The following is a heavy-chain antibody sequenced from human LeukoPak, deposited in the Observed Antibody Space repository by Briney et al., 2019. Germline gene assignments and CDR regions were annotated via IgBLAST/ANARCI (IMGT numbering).Heavy chain of an antibody. CDR3: ARESPGTNDAFDI. V-gene: IGHV1-18*01. J-gene: IGHJ3*02. CDR1: GYTFTSYG. CDR2: ISAYNGNT. Sequence: ASVKVSCKASGYTFTSYGISWVRQAPGQGLEWMGWISAYNGNTNYAQKLQGRVTMTTDTSTSTAYVGLRSLRSDDTAVYYCARESPGTNDAFDIWGQGTMVTVSS. D-gene: IGHD1-26*01.